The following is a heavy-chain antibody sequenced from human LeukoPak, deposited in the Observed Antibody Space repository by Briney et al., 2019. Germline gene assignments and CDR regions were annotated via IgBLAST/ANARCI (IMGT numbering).Heavy chain of an antibody. J-gene: IGHJ4*02. V-gene: IGHV3-23*01. CDR1: GFTFSSYT. D-gene: IGHD2-21*01. CDR3: AKFLPTHIVVANYYFDY. CDR2: ISGSGGST. Sequence: GSLRLSCAASGFTFSSYTMSWVRQAPGKGLEWVSAISGSGGSTYYADSVKGRFTISRDNSKNTLYPQMNSLRAEDTAVYYCAKFLPTHIVVANYYFDYWGQGTLVTVSS.